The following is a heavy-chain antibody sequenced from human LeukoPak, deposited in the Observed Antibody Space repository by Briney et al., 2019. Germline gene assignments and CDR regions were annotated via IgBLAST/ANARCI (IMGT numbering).Heavy chain of an antibody. D-gene: IGHD2-21*01. CDR3: AKDHRAXXXXYXWFDX. CDR2: ISGSGGST. Sequence: GGSLRLSCAASGFTFSSYAMSWVRQAPGKGLEWVSAISGSGGSTYYADSVKGRFTISRDNSKNTLYLQMNSLRAEDTAVYYCAKDHRAXXXXYXWFDXWGQGTLVTV. CDR1: GFTFSSYA. V-gene: IGHV3-23*01. J-gene: IGHJ5*02.